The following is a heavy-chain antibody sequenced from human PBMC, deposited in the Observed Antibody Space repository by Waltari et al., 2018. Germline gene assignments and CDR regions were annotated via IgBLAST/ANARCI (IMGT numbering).Heavy chain of an antibody. CDR1: GFTFSSYA. Sequence: QVQLVESGGGVVQPGRSLRLSCAASGFTFSSYAMHWVRRAPGKGLGWVSVISYDGSNKYYADSLKGRFTNSRDKSKNTLYLQMDSLRAEDTAVYYCAREKHGGSSFFDYWGQGTLVTVSS. J-gene: IGHJ4*02. D-gene: IGHD6-6*01. V-gene: IGHV3-30-3*01. CDR2: ISYDGSNK. CDR3: AREKHGGSSFFDY.